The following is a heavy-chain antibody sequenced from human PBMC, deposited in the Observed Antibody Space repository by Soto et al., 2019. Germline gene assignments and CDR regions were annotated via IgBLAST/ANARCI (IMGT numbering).Heavy chain of an antibody. D-gene: IGHD4-17*01. J-gene: IGHJ4*02. Sequence: QVQLVESGGGVVQPGGSLRLSCAASGFTFGRHGMHWVRQAPGKGLEWVAVIGSDGRRASYADSVKGRFTISRDNGQNTLYLQMNSLRAEETAGYYRARDDDYGDNGLDYWGQGTLVTVSS. CDR1: GFTFGRHG. V-gene: IGHV3-33*01. CDR3: ARDDDYGDNGLDY. CDR2: IGSDGRRA.